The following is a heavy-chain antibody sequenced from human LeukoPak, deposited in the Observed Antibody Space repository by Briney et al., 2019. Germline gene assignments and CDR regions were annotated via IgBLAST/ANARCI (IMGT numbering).Heavy chain of an antibody. Sequence: ASVKVSCKASGGTFSSYAISWVRQAPGQGLEWMGRIIPIFGTANYAQKFQGRVTITTDESTSTAYVELSSLRSEGTAVYYCARARDGYNTWNFDYWGKGTLVTVSS. J-gene: IGHJ4*02. CDR3: ARARDGYNTWNFDY. CDR2: IIPIFGTA. V-gene: IGHV1-69*05. D-gene: IGHD5-24*01. CDR1: GGTFSSYA.